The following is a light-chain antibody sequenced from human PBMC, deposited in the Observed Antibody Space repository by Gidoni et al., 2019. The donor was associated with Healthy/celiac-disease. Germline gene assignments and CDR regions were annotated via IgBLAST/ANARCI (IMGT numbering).Light chain of an antibody. V-gene: IGKV3-11*01. J-gene: IGKJ1*01. CDR1: QSVSSY. CDR2: DAS. CDR3: QQRSNWPGT. Sequence: EIVLTQSQATLSLSPGERATLSCRASQSVSSYLAWYQQKPGHAPRLLIYDASNRATGIPARFSGSGSGTDFTLSISSLEPEDFAVYYCQQRSNWPGTFGQGTKVEIK.